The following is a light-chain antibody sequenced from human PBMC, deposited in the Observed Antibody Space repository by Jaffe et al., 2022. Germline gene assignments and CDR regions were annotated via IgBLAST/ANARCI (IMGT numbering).Light chain of an antibody. J-gene: IGKJ3*01. CDR1: QSVSSNY. CDR2: GAF. V-gene: IGKV3-20*01. Sequence: EIVLTQSPGTLSLSPGERATLSCRASQSVSSNYLAWYQQNPGQAPRLLIYGAFNRATGIPDRFSGSASGTDFTLTISRLEPEDFAVYYCQQYGSSPFTFGPGTKVDIK. CDR3: QQYGSSPFT.